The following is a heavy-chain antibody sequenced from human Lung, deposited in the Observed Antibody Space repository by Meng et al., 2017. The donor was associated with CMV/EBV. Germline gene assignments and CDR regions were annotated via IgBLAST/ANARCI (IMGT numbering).Heavy chain of an antibody. J-gene: IGHJ5*02. CDR2: MNPNSGNT. CDR3: ARGYCSGGSCPVFDP. Sequence: ARVKKTGPQAKVSCKSSVYTFTSYDINWVRQATGQGLGWMGWMNPNSGNTGYAQKFQGRVTMTRNTSISTAYMELSSLRSEDTAVYYCARGYCSGGSCPVFDPWGQGTLVTVSS. CDR1: VYTFTSYD. D-gene: IGHD2-15*01. V-gene: IGHV1-8*01.